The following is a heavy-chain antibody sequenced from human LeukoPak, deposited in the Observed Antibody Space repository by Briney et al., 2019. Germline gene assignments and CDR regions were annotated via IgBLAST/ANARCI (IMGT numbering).Heavy chain of an antibody. J-gene: IGHJ4*02. V-gene: IGHV4-61*01. CDR1: GGSVSSGSYY. D-gene: IGHD1-26*01. CDR3: ARSVLGPSTYQYRGSSHFDY. Sequence: SETLSLTCTVSGGSVSSGSYYWSWIGPPPGKGVEWIGYIYHSGSTNYNPSLKSRVTISVDTSKNQFSLKLRSVTAADTAVYYCARSVLGPSTYQYRGSSHFDYWGQGTLVTVSS. CDR2: IYHSGST.